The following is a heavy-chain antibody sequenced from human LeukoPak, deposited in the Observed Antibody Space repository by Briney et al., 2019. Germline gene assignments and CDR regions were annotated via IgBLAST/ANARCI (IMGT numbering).Heavy chain of an antibody. J-gene: IGHJ4*02. V-gene: IGHV3-23*01. CDR3: AKGVYYGSEDRDY. D-gene: IGHD3-10*01. CDR1: GFTFSSYA. Sequence: PGGSLRLSCAASGFTFSSYARSWIRQAPGKGLDWVSGISGSGGSTYYADSLKGRFTISRDNSKNTLYLQINSLRAEDTAVYYCAKGVYYGSEDRDYWGQGTLVTVSS. CDR2: ISGSGGST.